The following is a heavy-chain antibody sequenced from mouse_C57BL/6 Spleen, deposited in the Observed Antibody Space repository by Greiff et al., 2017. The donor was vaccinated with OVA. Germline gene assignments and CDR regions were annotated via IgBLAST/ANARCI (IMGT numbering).Heavy chain of an antibody. CDR1: GFTFSNYW. Sequence: EVHLVESGGGLVQPGGSMKLSCVASGFTFSNYWMNWVRQSPEKGLEWVAQIRLKSDNYATHYAESVKGRFTISRDDSKSSVYLQMNNLRAEDTGIYYCTAALGTDYWGQGTTLTVSS. V-gene: IGHV6-3*01. CDR2: IRLKSDNYAT. D-gene: IGHD4-1*01. J-gene: IGHJ2*01. CDR3: TAALGTDY.